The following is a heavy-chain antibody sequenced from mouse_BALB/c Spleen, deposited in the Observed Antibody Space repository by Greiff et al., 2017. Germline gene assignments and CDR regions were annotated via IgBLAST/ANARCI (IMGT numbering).Heavy chain of an antibody. J-gene: IGHJ3*01. CDR2: IDPANGNT. Sequence: EVKLMESGAELVKPGASVKLSCTASGFNIKDTYMHWVKQRPEQGLEWIGRIDPANGNTKYDPKFQGKATITADTSSNTAYLQLSSLTSEDTAVYYCARGDEFAYWGQGTLVTVSA. V-gene: IGHV14-3*02. CDR1: GFNIKDTY. CDR3: ARGDEFAY. D-gene: IGHD3-3*01.